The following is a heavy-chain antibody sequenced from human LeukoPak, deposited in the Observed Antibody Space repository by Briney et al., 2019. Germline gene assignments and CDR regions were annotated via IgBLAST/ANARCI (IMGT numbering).Heavy chain of an antibody. CDR2: IYTSGST. CDR1: GGSISSYY. J-gene: IGHJ3*02. D-gene: IGHD4-17*01. V-gene: IGHV4-4*07. CDR3: ARDLDYGDYEYAFDI. Sequence: PSETLSLTCTVSGGSISSYYWSWIRQPAGKGLEWIGRIYTSGSTNYNPPLKSRVTMSVDTSKNQFSLKLSSVTAADTAVYYCARDLDYGDYEYAFDIWGQGTMVTVSS.